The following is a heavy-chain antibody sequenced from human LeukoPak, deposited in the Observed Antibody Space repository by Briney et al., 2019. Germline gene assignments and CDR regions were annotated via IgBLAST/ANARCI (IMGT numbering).Heavy chain of an antibody. Sequence: ASVKVSCKASGYTFTGYYMHWVRQAPGQGLEWMGRINPNSGGTNYAQKFQGRVTMTRDTSISTAYMELSRLRSADTAVYYCARTYYYDSSGYYGDAFDIWGQGTMVTVSS. CDR1: GYTFTGYY. D-gene: IGHD3-22*01. CDR2: INPNSGGT. J-gene: IGHJ3*02. V-gene: IGHV1-2*06. CDR3: ARTYYYDSSGYYGDAFDI.